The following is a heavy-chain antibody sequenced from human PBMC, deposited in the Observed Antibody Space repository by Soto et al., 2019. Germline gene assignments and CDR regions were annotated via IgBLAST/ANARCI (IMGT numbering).Heavy chain of an antibody. J-gene: IGHJ4*02. D-gene: IGHD6-6*01. CDR2: IIPIFGTA. CDR1: GGTFSSYS. V-gene: IGHV1-69*06. CDR3: AQRGRSSNDY. Sequence: GASVKVSCKASGGTFSSYSISWVRQAPGQGLEWMGGIIPIFGTANYAQKFQGRVTITADKSTSTAYMELSSLRSEDTAVYYCAQRGRSSNDYWGQGTLVTVSS.